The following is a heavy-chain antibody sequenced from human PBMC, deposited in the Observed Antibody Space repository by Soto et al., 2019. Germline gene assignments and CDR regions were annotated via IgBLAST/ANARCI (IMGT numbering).Heavy chain of an antibody. V-gene: IGHV3-53*01. CDR1: GFTVSSNY. D-gene: IGHD3-10*01. J-gene: IGHJ6*02. CDR3: ATSRRYYYGSGSYKGYYYGMDV. CDR2: IYSGGST. Sequence: GGSLRLSCAASGFTVSSNYMSWVRQAPGKGLEWVSVIYSGGSTYYADSVKGRFTISRDNSKNTLYLQMNSLRAEDTAVYYCATSRRYYYGSGSYKGYYYGMDVWGQGTTVTVSS.